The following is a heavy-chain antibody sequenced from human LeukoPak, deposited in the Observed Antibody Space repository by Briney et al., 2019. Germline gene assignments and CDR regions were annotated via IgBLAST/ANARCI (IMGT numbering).Heavy chain of an antibody. Sequence: SETLSLTCTVSGGSVNSGSYFWSWIRQPPGKGLEWIGYIQNSARTDYNPSLESRVTISVDSSKDQFSLRLSSVTAADTAVYYCATDYSNFYGMDVWGQGTTVTVSS. CDR2: IQNSART. D-gene: IGHD4-11*01. CDR1: GGSVNSGSYF. CDR3: ATDYSNFYGMDV. V-gene: IGHV4-61*01. J-gene: IGHJ6*02.